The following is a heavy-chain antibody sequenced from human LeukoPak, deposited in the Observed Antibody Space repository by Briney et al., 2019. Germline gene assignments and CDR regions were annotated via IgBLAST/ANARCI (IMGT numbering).Heavy chain of an antibody. CDR2: IIPLLAIA. D-gene: IGHD4-17*01. CDR3: ATENGHVTMMTNFAY. J-gene: IGHJ4*02. CDR1: GYTFTSYD. Sequence: GASVKVSCKASGYTFTSYDINRVRQATGQGLEWVGRIIPLLAIANYAPKFQGRVTITADKSTTTAYMEVNSLRSEDTAVYYCATENGHVTMMTNFAYWGQGTLVTVSS. V-gene: IGHV1-69*04.